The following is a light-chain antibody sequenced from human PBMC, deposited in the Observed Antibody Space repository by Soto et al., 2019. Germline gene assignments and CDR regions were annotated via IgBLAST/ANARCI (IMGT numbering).Light chain of an antibody. CDR1: QSISVW. CDR2: AAY. J-gene: IGKJ1*01. Sequence: DIQMTQSPSTLSASVGDRVTITCRASQSISVWLAWYQQKPGQAPRLLINAAYRRATGIQDRFSGSGSGMDFTLTIRSLEPEDFAVYYCKQSGDSQWTFGQGTKV. CDR3: KQSGDSQWT. V-gene: IGKV1-5*01.